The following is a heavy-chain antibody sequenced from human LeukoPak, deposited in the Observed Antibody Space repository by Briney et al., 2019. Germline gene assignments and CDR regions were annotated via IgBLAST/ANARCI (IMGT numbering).Heavy chain of an antibody. Sequence: PSETLSLTCAVSGGSISSGGYSWSWIRQPPGKGLEWIGYIYHSGSTYYNPSLKSRVTISVDRSKNQFSLKLSSVTAADTAVYYCATGPQGELAFDIWGQGTMVTVSS. D-gene: IGHD3-16*01. CDR3: ATGPQGELAFDI. CDR1: GGSISSGGYS. J-gene: IGHJ3*02. CDR2: IYHSGST. V-gene: IGHV4-30-2*01.